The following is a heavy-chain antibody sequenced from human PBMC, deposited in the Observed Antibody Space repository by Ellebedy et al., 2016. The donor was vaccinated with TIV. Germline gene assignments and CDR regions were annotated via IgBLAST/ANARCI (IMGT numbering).Heavy chain of an antibody. CDR3: ARDPTTAVVGPGYFDS. D-gene: IGHD6-19*01. Sequence: ASVKVSCKASGYTFTSYYIHWVRQAPGQGLEWMGIINPSGGSPSYAQKFQGRVTMTRDTSTSTAYMELRSLRSDDTAVYYCARDPTTAVVGPGYFDSWGQGTLVTVSS. CDR1: GYTFTSYY. CDR2: INPSGGSP. J-gene: IGHJ4*02. V-gene: IGHV1-46*01.